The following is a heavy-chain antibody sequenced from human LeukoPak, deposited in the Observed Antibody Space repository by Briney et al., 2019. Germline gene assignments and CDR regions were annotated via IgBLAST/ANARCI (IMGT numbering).Heavy chain of an antibody. CDR1: GFTFSSYW. D-gene: IGHD2-2*01. J-gene: IGHJ4*02. CDR3: AKPPPYCSSTSCRFEY. CDR2: IKTDGSEK. V-gene: IGHV3-7*03. Sequence: GGSLRLSCEASGFTFSSYWMSWVRQAPGKGLEWVANIKTDGSEKYYVDSVKGRFTISRDNAKNSLYLQMNSLRAEDTAVYYCAKPPPYCSSTSCRFEYWGQGTLVTVSS.